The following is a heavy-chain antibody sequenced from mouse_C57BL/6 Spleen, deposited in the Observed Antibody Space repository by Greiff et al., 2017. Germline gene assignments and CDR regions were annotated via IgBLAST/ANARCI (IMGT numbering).Heavy chain of an antibody. CDR3: ARWSHYYGSSFYFDY. J-gene: IGHJ2*01. V-gene: IGHV14-2*01. D-gene: IGHD1-1*01. CDR2: IDPEDGET. Sequence: EVQLQQSGAELVKPGASVKLSCTASGFNIKDYYMHWVKQRTEQGLEWIGRIDPEDGETKYDPKFQGKATITADTSSNTAYLQLSSLTSEDTAVYYCARWSHYYGSSFYFDYWGQGTTLTVSS. CDR1: GFNIKDYY.